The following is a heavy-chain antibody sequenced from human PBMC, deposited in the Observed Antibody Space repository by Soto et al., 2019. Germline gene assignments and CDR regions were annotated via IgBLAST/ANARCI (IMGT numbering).Heavy chain of an antibody. CDR1: GFIFTNAW. J-gene: IGHJ4*02. V-gene: IGHV3-15*01. D-gene: IGHD6-6*01. CDR3: TTGLSSSSSG. CDR2: IKSKTAGGTT. Sequence: EVQLVESGGGLVEPGGSLRLSCAASGFIFTNAWMSWVRQAPGKGLEWVGRIKSKTAGGTTDYAAAVKGRLSIPRDDSKNTLYLQMDRLKTEDTAVYYFTTGLSSSSSGWGQGTLVTFSS.